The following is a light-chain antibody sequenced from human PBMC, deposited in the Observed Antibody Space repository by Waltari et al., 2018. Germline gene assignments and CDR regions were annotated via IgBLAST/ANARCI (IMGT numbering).Light chain of an antibody. V-gene: IGKV3-20*01. CDR2: DAS. J-gene: IGKJ1*01. CDR1: QSVSSNY. Sequence: FVLTQSPVTLSLSPGERVTLPCRASQSVSSNYLAWYQQKPGQAPRLLIYDASNRATGIADRFSGSGSGTDFTLTISRLEPEDVAVYYCQQYGRSPWTFGQGTKVEIK. CDR3: QQYGRSPWT.